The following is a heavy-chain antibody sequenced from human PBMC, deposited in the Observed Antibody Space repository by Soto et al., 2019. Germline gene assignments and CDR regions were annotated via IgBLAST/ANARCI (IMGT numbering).Heavy chain of an antibody. D-gene: IGHD3-10*01. V-gene: IGHV3-23*01. CDR1: GFTFSSYA. J-gene: IGHJ6*02. Sequence: GGSLRLSCAASGFTFSSYAMSWVRQAPGKGLEWVSAISGSGGSTYYADSVKGRFTISRDNSKNTLYLQMNSLRAEDTAVYYCAKDQLVAVPGIGYYYYGMDVWGQGTTVTVSS. CDR3: AKDQLVAVPGIGYYYYGMDV. CDR2: ISGSGGST.